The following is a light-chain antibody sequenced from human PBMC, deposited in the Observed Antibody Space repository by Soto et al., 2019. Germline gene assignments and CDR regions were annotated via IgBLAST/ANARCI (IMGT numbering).Light chain of an antibody. CDR3: QQFNSYPT. Sequence: AIQLTQSPSSLSASVGDRVTITCRASQGISSALAWYQQKPGKAPKLLIYDASSLESGVPSRFSGSGSGTDFTLTISSLQAEDFATYYCQQFNSYPTCGQGTRLEIK. V-gene: IGKV1-13*02. CDR1: QGISSA. CDR2: DAS. J-gene: IGKJ5*01.